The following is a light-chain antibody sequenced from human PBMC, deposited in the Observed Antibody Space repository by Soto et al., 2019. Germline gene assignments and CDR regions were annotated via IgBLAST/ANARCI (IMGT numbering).Light chain of an antibody. V-gene: IGLV1-40*01. CDR2: GNT. Sequence: QSVLTQPPSVSGAPGQRVTISCTGSSSNIGTGYDVHWYQQVPGTAPKLLIYGNTNRPSGVPDRFSGSKSGTSASLAITGLQAEDEADYYCQSYDITLSGLVFGGGTKVTVL. CDR3: QSYDITLSGLV. J-gene: IGLJ2*01. CDR1: SSNIGTGYD.